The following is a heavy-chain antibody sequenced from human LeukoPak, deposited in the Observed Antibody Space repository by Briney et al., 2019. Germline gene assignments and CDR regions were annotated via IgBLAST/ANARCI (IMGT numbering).Heavy chain of an antibody. V-gene: IGHV1-24*01. CDR3: ATLMDWGRA. D-gene: IGHD2-8*01. CDR1: RYTLTELS. Sequence: ASVKVSRKVSRYTLTELSLHWVRQATGKGLEWMGGFDPKDGETIYTEKFQGRDTMTEDTPTNTAYMELSSLRSEDTAVYYCATLMDWGRAWGQGTLVTVSS. CDR2: FDPKDGET. J-gene: IGHJ5*02.